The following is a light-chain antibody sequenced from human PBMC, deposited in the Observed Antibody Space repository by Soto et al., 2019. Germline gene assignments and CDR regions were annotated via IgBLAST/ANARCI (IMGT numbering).Light chain of an antibody. Sequence: QAVVTQAPSVSGAPGQRVAISCTGSSSNIGAGFDVQWYQQFPGTAPKLLIYGNNNRPSGVPDRFSGSKSGASASLAITGLQAEDEADYYCQSYDSSLSGVVFGGGTKLTVL. J-gene: IGLJ3*02. CDR1: SSNIGAGFD. CDR2: GNN. V-gene: IGLV1-40*03. CDR3: QSYDSSLSGVV.